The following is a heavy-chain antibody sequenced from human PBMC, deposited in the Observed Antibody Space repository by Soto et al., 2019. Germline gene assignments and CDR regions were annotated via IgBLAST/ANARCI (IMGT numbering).Heavy chain of an antibody. CDR1: GFTFSSYE. CDR2: ISSSGSTI. Sequence: GGSLRLSCAASGFTFSSYEMNWVRQAPGKGLEWVSYISSSGSTIYYADSVKGRFTISRDNAKNSLYLQMNSLRAEDTAVYYCASHSSGYYANAFDIWGQGTMVTVSS. J-gene: IGHJ3*02. D-gene: IGHD3-22*01. CDR3: ASHSSGYYANAFDI. V-gene: IGHV3-48*03.